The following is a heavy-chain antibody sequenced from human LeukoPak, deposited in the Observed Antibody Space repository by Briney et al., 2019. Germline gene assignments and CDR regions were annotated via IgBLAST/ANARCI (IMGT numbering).Heavy chain of an antibody. CDR3: VKGGYSGYDGLFDY. J-gene: IGHJ4*02. CDR2: ISSNGGST. V-gene: IGHV3-64D*06. Sequence: PGGSLRLSCSASGFTFSSYAMHWVRQAPGKGLEYCSAISSNGGSTYYADSVKGRFTISRDNSKNTLYLQMSSLRAEDTAVYYCVKGGYSGYDGLFDYWGQGTLVTVSS. D-gene: IGHD5-12*01. CDR1: GFTFSSYA.